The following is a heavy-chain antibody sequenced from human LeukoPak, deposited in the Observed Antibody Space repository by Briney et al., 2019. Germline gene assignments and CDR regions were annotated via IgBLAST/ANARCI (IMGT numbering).Heavy chain of an antibody. V-gene: IGHV3-23*01. D-gene: IGHD6-6*01. J-gene: IGHJ4*02. CDR1: GFTLSSYA. Sequence: QSGGSLRLSCAASGFTLSSYAMSWVRQAPGKGLEWVSAISGSGGSTYYADSVKGRFTISRDNSKNTLYLQMNSLRAEDTAVYYCAKLSIAVFTPDDCWGQGTLVTVSS. CDR2: ISGSGGST. CDR3: AKLSIAVFTPDDC.